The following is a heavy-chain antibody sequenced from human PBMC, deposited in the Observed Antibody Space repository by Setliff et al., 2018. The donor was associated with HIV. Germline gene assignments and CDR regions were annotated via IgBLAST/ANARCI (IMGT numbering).Heavy chain of an antibody. Sequence: GGSLRLSCAASGFTFSSYDMQWVRQAPGKGLEWVSAIGIAGDAYYAGSVKGRFTMSRDSAKNTLYLQMNSLRVEDTAVYYCVKWNYPNSWGQGTLVTVSS. J-gene: IGHJ4*02. CDR3: VKWNYPNS. D-gene: IGHD1-7*01. V-gene: IGHV3-13*01. CDR1: GFTFSSYD. CDR2: IGIAGDA.